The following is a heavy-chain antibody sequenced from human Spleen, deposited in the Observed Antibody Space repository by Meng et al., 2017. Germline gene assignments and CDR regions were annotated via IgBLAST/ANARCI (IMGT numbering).Heavy chain of an antibody. CDR2: IIPIFGTA. V-gene: IGHV1-69*01. J-gene: IGHJ5*02. CDR1: GGTFSSYA. Sequence: QGELVQSGGEVKKPGSSVKVSCKASGGTFSSYAISWVRQAPGQGLEWMGGIIPIFGTANYAQKFQGRVTITADESTSTAYMELSSLRSDDTAVYYCARGVRDNTNWFDLWGQGTLVTVSS. D-gene: IGHD1-1*01. CDR3: ARGVRDNTNWFDL.